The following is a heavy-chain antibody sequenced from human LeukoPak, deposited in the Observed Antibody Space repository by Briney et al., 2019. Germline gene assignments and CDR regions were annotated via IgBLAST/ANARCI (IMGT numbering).Heavy chain of an antibody. CDR2: IYYTGTT. V-gene: IGHV4-39*07. CDR3: GRVGEYGYFIPGTCFSPFGY. Sequence: SETLSLTCTVSGGSISSTNYYWGWIRQPPGKGLEWIGTIYYTGTTYYNPSLTSRVTISVDTSKNQFSLKLSSVTAADTAVYYCGRVGEYGYFIPGTCFSPFGYWGQGTLVTVSS. CDR1: GGSISSTNYY. D-gene: IGHD2-15*01. J-gene: IGHJ4*02.